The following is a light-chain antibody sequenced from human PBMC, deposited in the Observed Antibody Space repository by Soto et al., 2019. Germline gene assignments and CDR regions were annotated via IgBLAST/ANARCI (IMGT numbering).Light chain of an antibody. CDR2: GAF. V-gene: IGKV3-20*01. Sequence: EIVLTQSPVTLSLSPGESATLSCRASQSVNNNYLAWYQQQPGQAPRLLIYGAFNRAPGIPDRISASGSGTDFTPSIGSLEPDDSAVFYCQPSGVSPYTFGHGPKLEMK. CDR3: QPSGVSPYT. J-gene: IGKJ2*01. CDR1: QSVNNNY.